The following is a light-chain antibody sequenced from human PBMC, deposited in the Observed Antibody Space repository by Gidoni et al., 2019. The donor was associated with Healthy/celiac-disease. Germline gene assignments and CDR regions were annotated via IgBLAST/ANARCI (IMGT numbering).Light chain of an antibody. V-gene: IGKV1-39*01. CDR1: PSISSY. J-gene: IGKJ2*01. Sequence: DIQMTQSPSSLSASVGARVTITCRASPSISSYFNWYQQKPGKAPKLLIYAASSLQSGVPSRFSGSGSGTDFTLTISSLQPEDFATYYCQQSYSTPRTFGQGTKLEIK. CDR2: AAS. CDR3: QQSYSTPRT.